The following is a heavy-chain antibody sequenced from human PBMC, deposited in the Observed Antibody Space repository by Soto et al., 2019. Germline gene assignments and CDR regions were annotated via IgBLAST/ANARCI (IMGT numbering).Heavy chain of an antibody. CDR1: GFTFNSYT. CDR3: ARGYHSSGFDY. Sequence: EVQLVESGGGLVKPGGCLRVSCAASGFTFNSYTMNWVRQTPGKGLEWVSSISSGSNYIYYADSVKGRFTISRDNAKNSLYLQMNSLRAEDTAVYYCARGYHSSGFDYWGQGTLVTVSS. V-gene: IGHV3-21*01. J-gene: IGHJ4*02. CDR2: ISSGSNYI. D-gene: IGHD6-19*01.